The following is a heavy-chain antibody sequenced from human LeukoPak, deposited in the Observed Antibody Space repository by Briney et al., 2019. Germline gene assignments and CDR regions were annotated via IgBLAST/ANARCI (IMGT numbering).Heavy chain of an antibody. V-gene: IGHV3-21*01. J-gene: IGHJ4*02. CDR3: ARVFYESSGYYYFYV. CDR1: GFTFSSYS. D-gene: IGHD3-22*01. Sequence: GGSLRLSCAASGFTFSSYSMNWVRQAPGKGLEWVSSISSSSNYIYYADSVKGRFTISRDNAKNSLYLQMNSLRAEDTAVYYCARVFYESSGYYYFYVWGQGTLVTVSS. CDR2: ISSSSNYI.